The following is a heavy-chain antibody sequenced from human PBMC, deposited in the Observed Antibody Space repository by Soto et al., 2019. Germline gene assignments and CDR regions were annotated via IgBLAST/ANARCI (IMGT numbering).Heavy chain of an antibody. Sequence: SVKVSCKASGYSFTLFGINWLRQAPGQGLEWMGGIIPIFGTANYAQKFQGRVTITADESTSTAYMELSSLRSEDTAVYYCARARGGGNKLGYYYYGMDVWGQGTTVTVSS. V-gene: IGHV1-69*13. CDR3: ARARGGGNKLGYYYYGMDV. J-gene: IGHJ6*02. CDR1: GYSFTLFG. D-gene: IGHD2-15*01. CDR2: IIPIFGTA.